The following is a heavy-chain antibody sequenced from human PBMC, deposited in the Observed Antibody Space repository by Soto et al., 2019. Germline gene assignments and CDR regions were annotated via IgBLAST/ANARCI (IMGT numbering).Heavy chain of an antibody. CDR1: GYTFTSYG. CDR3: ARDFRSSCSGASCIYFDY. CDR2: ISANNGNT. D-gene: IGHD2-15*01. Sequence: QVQLVQSGAEVKEPGASVRVSCKASGYTFTSYGFSWVRQAPGQGLEWVGWISANNGNTNSAEKLQGRVTLTTDTSTSTAYMELTSLTSDDTAVYFCARDFRSSCSGASCIYFDYWGQGTLVTVSS. V-gene: IGHV1-18*01. J-gene: IGHJ4*02.